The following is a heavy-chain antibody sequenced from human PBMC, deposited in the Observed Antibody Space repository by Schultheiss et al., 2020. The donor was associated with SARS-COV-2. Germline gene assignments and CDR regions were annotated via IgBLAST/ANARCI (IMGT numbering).Heavy chain of an antibody. CDR1: GFTFSSYA. CDR2: IWYDGSNK. CDR3: AIGSGSWYYFDY. Sequence: GGSLRLSCAASGFTFSSYAMHWVRQAPGKGLEWVAVIWYDGSNKYYADSVKGRFTISRDNSKNTLYLQMNSLRAEDTAVYYCAIGSGSWYYFDYWGQGTLVTVSS. D-gene: IGHD6-13*01. J-gene: IGHJ4*02. V-gene: IGHV3-33*08.